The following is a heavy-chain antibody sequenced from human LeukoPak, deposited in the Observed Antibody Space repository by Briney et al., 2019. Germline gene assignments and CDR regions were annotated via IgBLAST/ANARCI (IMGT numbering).Heavy chain of an antibody. CDR1: GFTFTSSA. D-gene: IGHD6-13*01. J-gene: IGHJ6*02. CDR3: AADLRYSSSWSSYYYYGMDV. Sequence: SVKVSCKASGFTFTSSAMRWVRQARGQRLEWIGWIVVGSGNTNYAQKFQERVTITRDMSTSTAYMELSSLRSEDTAVYYCAADLRYSSSWSSYYYYGMDVWGQGTTVTVSS. V-gene: IGHV1-58*02. CDR2: IVVGSGNT.